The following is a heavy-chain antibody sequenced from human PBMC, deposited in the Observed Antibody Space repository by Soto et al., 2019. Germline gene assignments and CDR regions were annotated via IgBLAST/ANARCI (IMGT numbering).Heavy chain of an antibody. CDR2: ISDSGGST. J-gene: IGHJ4*02. Sequence: GGSLRLSCAASGFTFSTYAMSWVRQAPGKGLEWVSTISDSGGSTYYADSVKGRFTISRDNSKNTLYLQMNSLRAEDTAVYYCAKDSTMVRGVILDLFDYWGQGTLVTV. D-gene: IGHD3-10*01. CDR1: GFTFSTYA. CDR3: AKDSTMVRGVILDLFDY. V-gene: IGHV3-23*01.